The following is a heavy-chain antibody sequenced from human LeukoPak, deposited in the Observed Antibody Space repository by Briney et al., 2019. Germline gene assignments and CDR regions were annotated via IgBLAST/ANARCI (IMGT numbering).Heavy chain of an antibody. D-gene: IGHD6-19*01. V-gene: IGHV3-23*01. CDR3: ARDQAVLGSADY. J-gene: IGHJ4*02. Sequence: GGSLRLSCAASGFTFSSYAMSWVRQAPGKGLEWVSAISGSGGSTYYADSVKGRFTISRDNAKNSLYLQMNSLRAEDTAVYYCARDQAVLGSADYWGQGTLVTVSS. CDR2: ISGSGGST. CDR1: GFTFSSYA.